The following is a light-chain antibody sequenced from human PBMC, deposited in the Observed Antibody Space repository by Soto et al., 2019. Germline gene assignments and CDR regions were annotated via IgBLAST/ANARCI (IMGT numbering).Light chain of an antibody. J-gene: IGKJ3*01. Sequence: EIVLTQSPGTLSLSPGERATLSCRASQSVSSSYLAWYQQKPGQAPRLLIYGASSRATGIPDRFSGSGSGTDFTITISSLETEDVAVYYCQQYGSSLLFTFGPGTKVDIK. CDR2: GAS. CDR1: QSVSSSY. V-gene: IGKV3-20*01. CDR3: QQYGSSLLFT.